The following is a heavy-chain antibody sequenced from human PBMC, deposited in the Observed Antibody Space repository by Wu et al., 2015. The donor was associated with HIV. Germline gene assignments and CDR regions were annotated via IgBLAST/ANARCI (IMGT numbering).Heavy chain of an antibody. CDR3: ARGSRGYYDSSGYYYEGYDAFDI. V-gene: IGHV1-2*02. CDR2: TNLNTGGT. Sequence: QVLLLQSGAEVKKPGASVKVACKASGYSFTSHHMHWVRQAPGQGLEWMGWTNLNTGGTNYAPKFQGRVTMTRDTSISTAYIELSSLTSDDTAVFYCARGSRGYYDSSGYYYEGYDAFDIWGQGTMVTVSS. D-gene: IGHD3-22*01. CDR1: GYSFTSHH. J-gene: IGHJ3*02.